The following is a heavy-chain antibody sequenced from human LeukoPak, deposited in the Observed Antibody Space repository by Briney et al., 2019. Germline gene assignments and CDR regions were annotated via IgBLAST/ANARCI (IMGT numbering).Heavy chain of an antibody. V-gene: IGHV3-30*18. CDR1: GFTFSSYG. D-gene: IGHD3-22*01. CDR3: AKDINYYDSSGYYDY. Sequence: PGRSLRPSCAASGFTFSSYGMHWVRQAPGKGLEWVAVISYDGSNKYYADSVKGRFTISRDNSKNTLYLQMNSLRAEDTAVYYCAKDINYYDSSGYYDYWGQGTLVTVSS. J-gene: IGHJ4*02. CDR2: ISYDGSNK.